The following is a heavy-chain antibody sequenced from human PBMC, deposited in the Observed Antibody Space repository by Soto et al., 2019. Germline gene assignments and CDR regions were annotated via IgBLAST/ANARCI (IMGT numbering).Heavy chain of an antibody. V-gene: IGHV1-24*01. CDR3: ARDDCSSANCSRSLDY. J-gene: IGHJ4*02. Sequence: ASVKVSCKVSGYTLTELSIHWVRQAPGKGLEWMGGSDPEDGETFYAQQFQGRVTMTEDTSTDTAYMELSSLRSEDTAVYYCARDDCSSANCSRSLDYWGQGTLVTVSS. CDR1: GYTLTELS. D-gene: IGHD2-2*01. CDR2: SDPEDGET.